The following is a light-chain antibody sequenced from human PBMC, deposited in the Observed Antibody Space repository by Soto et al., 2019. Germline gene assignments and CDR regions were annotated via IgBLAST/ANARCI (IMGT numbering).Light chain of an antibody. J-gene: IGKJ1*01. CDR1: QSVSSNY. Sequence: EIVLTQSPGTLSLSPGERATLSCRASQSVSSNYLAWYQQKPCQAHRLLIYGASSRATGIPDRFSGSGSGTDFTLTIRRLEPEDFAVYYCQQYGSSYTWTFGQGTKVDIK. CDR3: QQYGSSYTWT. V-gene: IGKV3-20*01. CDR2: GAS.